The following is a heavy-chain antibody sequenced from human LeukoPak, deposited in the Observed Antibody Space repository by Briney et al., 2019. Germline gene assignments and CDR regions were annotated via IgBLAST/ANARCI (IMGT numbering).Heavy chain of an antibody. V-gene: IGHV1-18*01. D-gene: IGHD5-12*01. CDR1: GYTFTSYD. J-gene: IGHJ5*02. Sequence: ASVKVSCKASGYTFTSYDINWVRQATGQGLEWMGWISAYNGNTNYAQKLQGRVTMTTDTSTSTAYMGLRSLRSDDTAVYYCARDGGDIVATMPWGQGTLVTVSS. CDR3: ARDGGDIVATMP. CDR2: ISAYNGNT.